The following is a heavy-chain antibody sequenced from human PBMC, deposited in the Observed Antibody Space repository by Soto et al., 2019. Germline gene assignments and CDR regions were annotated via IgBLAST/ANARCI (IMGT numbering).Heavy chain of an antibody. CDR2: INHSGST. Sequence: SETLSLTCAVYGGSFSGCYWSWIRQPPGKGLEWIGEINHSGSTNYNPSLKSRVTISVDTSKNQFSLKLSSVTAADTAVYYCARLDNYGDYFDYWGQGTLVTVSS. CDR3: ARLDNYGDYFDY. D-gene: IGHD4-17*01. J-gene: IGHJ4*02. V-gene: IGHV4-34*01. CDR1: GGSFSGCY.